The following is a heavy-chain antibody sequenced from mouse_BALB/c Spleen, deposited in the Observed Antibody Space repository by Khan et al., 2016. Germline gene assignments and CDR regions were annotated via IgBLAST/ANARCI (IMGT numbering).Heavy chain of an antibody. D-gene: IGHD2-1*01. Sequence: QIQLVQSGAELARPGASVKMSCKASGYTFTTYTMQWVKQRPGQGLEWIGYINPSSNYSNYNQKFKDKATLTADKSSSTAYMQLSSLTSEDSAVYYCARGDGNNAYWGQGTLVTVSA. V-gene: IGHV1-4*01. J-gene: IGHJ3*01. CDR3: ARGDGNNAY. CDR2: INPSSNYS. CDR1: GYTFTTYT.